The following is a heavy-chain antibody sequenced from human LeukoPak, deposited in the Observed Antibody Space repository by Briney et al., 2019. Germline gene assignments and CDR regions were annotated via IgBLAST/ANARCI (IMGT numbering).Heavy chain of an antibody. CDR3: ASGGGWALGSL. J-gene: IGHJ4*02. CDR1: GFTLSNYA. Sequence: HPGGSLRLSCAASGFTLSNYAMHWVRQAPGKGLEWVAVISFDGNDKYHADSVKGRFTISRDNSRDTLYLQMNSLRPEDTAVYYCASGGGWALGSLWGQGTLVTVSS. CDR2: ISFDGNDK. D-gene: IGHD6-19*01. V-gene: IGHV3-30*14.